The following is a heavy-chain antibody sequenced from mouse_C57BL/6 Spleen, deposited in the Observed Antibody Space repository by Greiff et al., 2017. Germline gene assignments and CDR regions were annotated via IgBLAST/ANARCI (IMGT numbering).Heavy chain of an antibody. V-gene: IGHV14-2*01. Sequence: EVKLVESGAELVKPGASVKLSCTASGFNIKDYYMHWVKQRTEQGLEWIGRIDPEDGETKYAPKFQGKATITADTSSNTAYLQLSSLTSEDTAVYYCAYYDYDETWFAYWGQGTLVTVSA. CDR1: GFNIKDYY. CDR3: AYYDYDETWFAY. J-gene: IGHJ3*01. D-gene: IGHD2-4*01. CDR2: IDPEDGET.